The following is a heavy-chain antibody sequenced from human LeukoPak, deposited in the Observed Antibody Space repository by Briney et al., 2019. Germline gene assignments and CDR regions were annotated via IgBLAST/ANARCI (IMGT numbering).Heavy chain of an antibody. Sequence: ASVKVSXKASGYTFTSYGISWVRQAPGQGLEWMGWISAYNGNTNYAQKLQGRVTMTTDTSTSTAYMELRSLRSDDTAVYYCATGYCSSTSCYQLDYWGQGTLVTVSS. CDR3: ATGYCSSTSCYQLDY. V-gene: IGHV1-18*01. J-gene: IGHJ4*02. CDR2: ISAYNGNT. D-gene: IGHD2-2*01. CDR1: GYTFTSYG.